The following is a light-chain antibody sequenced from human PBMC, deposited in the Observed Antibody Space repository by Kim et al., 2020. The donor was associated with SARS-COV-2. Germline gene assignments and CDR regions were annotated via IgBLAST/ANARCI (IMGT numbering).Light chain of an antibody. J-gene: IGKJ1*01. Sequence: DIQMTQSPSSLSTSVRDRVTITCRASQGIENYLAWYQQKPGKVPKLLIYAASTLQSGVPSRFSGSGSGTDFTLTISSLQPEDVATYYCQKYNSAPWTFGQGTKVEIK. CDR3: QKYNSAPWT. CDR2: AAS. CDR1: QGIENY. V-gene: IGKV1-27*01.